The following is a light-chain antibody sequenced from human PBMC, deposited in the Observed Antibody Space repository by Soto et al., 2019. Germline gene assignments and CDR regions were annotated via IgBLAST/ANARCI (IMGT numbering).Light chain of an antibody. CDR3: QQYNNWPPWT. CDR1: QSVSSSY. J-gene: IGKJ1*01. Sequence: DIVLTQFPGTLSLSPGERATLSCRASQSVSSSYLAWYQQKPGQAPRLLIYGASARATGIPDRFSGSGSGTDFTLTITRLEPEDFAIYYCQQYNNWPPWTFGQGTKVEIK. CDR2: GAS. V-gene: IGKV3-20*01.